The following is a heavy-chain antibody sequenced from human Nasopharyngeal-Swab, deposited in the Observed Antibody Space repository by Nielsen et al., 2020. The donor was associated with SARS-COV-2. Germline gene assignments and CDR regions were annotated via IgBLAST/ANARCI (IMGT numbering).Heavy chain of an antibody. D-gene: IGHD3-10*01. J-gene: IGHJ5*02. CDR2: ITRDGHTT. V-gene: IGHV3-43*02. Sequence: GESLKISCAASGFTFGSYYMIWVRLPPERGLEWVSIITRDGHTTSYIDSVKGRFTISRDNSKNSLYLQMNSLRTEDTALYYCARDNSGSIDHWGLGTLVTVSS. CDR3: ARDNSGSIDH. CDR1: GFTFGSYY.